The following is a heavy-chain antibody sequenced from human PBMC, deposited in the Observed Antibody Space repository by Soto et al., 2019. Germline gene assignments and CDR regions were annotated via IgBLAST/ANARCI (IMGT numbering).Heavy chain of an antibody. CDR3: ARWGTYDFWSGSAFDI. J-gene: IGHJ3*02. CDR2: INAGNGNT. D-gene: IGHD3-3*01. Sequence: ASVKVSSKASGYTFTSYAMHWVRQAPGQRLEWMGWINAGNGNTKYSQKFQGRVTITRDTSASTAYMELSSLRSEDTAVYYCARWGTYDFWSGSAFDIRGQRTMVTVSS. V-gene: IGHV1-3*01. CDR1: GYTFTSYA.